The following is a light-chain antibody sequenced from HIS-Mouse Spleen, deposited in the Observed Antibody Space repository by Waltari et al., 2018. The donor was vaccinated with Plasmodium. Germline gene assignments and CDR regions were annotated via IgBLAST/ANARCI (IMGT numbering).Light chain of an antibody. CDR2: KDS. CDR1: ALPTQY. CDR3: QSADSSGTYRV. Sequence: SYELTQPPSVSVSPGQTARNTCSGNALPTQYAYWYQQKPGQAPVLVIYKDSERPSGIPERFSGSSSGTTVTLTISGVQAEDEADYYCQSADSSGTYRVFGGGTKLTVL. J-gene: IGLJ2*01. V-gene: IGLV3-25*03.